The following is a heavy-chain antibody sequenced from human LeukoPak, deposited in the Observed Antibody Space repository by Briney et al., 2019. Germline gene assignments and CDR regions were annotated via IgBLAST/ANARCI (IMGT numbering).Heavy chain of an antibody. CDR1: GFTFTSYG. CDR3: AKDGSSSWNYYFDY. V-gene: IGHV3-30*02. J-gene: IGHJ4*02. CDR2: IRYDGSNK. D-gene: IGHD6-13*01. Sequence: WGALRISCAAAGFTFTSYGMHLGRQAPGKGLGGVAFIRYDGSNKDYADSVKGRFTISRDNSENTLYLQMNSLRAEDTAVYYCAKDGSSSWNYYFDYWGQGILVTVSS.